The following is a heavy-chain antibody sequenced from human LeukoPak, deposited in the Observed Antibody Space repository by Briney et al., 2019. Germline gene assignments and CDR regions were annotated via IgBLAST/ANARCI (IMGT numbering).Heavy chain of an antibody. Sequence: GGSLRLSCAASGFTFSNYWMHWVRQAPGKGLVWVSRINSDVSSISYADSVKGRFTISRDNAKNTLYLQMNSLRAEDTAVYYCARDPDSSGYYSLGDIWGQGTMVTVSS. D-gene: IGHD3-22*01. CDR1: GFTFSNYW. CDR2: INSDVSSI. CDR3: ARDPDSSGYYSLGDI. J-gene: IGHJ3*02. V-gene: IGHV3-74*01.